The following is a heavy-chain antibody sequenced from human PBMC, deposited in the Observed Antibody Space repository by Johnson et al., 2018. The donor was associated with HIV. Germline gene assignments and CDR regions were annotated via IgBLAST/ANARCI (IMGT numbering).Heavy chain of an antibody. CDR1: RSTFSSSG. CDR3: AKVSGYYDSLSAGWAFDI. CDR2: IRSDGCIK. D-gene: IGHD3-22*01. J-gene: IGHJ3*02. Sequence: QVQLVEPGEALVQPGTSFTRPCAPTRSTFSSSGMHWVPQAPAKGLEWAASIRSDGCIKYYADSVKGRFHILRDTSKNTLYLQMNSLRAEDTAVYYCAKVSGYYDSLSAGWAFDIWGQGTMVTVSS. V-gene: IGHV3-30*02.